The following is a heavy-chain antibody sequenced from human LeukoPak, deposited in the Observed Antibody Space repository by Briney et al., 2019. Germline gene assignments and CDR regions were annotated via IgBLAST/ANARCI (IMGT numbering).Heavy chain of an antibody. CDR1: SGSISGYY. V-gene: IGHV4-59*08. CDR2: IYYSETT. Sequence: SGTLSLTCTVSSGSISGYYWSWIRQRPGEGLEWIAYIYYSETTNYNPSLNSRVTISLDTSKRQFSLKLSSVTAADTAVYYCARHVLTAGAIEWGQGTLVTVSS. D-gene: IGHD1-26*01. CDR3: ARHVLTAGAIE. J-gene: IGHJ4*02.